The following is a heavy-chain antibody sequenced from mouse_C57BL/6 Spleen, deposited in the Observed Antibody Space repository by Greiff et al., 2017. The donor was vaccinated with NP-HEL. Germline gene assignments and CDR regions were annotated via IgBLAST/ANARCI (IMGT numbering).Heavy chain of an antibody. CDR3: ARGGLRRTGNYAMDY. D-gene: IGHD2-4*01. V-gene: IGHV1-54*01. CDR1: GYAFTNYL. J-gene: IGHJ4*01. CDR2: INPGSGGT. Sequence: QVQLQQPGAELVRPGTSVKVSCKASGYAFTNYLIEWVKQRPGQGLEWIGVINPGSGGTNYNEKFKGKATLTADKSSSTAYMQLSSLTSEDSAVYFCARGGLRRTGNYAMDYWGQGTSVTVSS.